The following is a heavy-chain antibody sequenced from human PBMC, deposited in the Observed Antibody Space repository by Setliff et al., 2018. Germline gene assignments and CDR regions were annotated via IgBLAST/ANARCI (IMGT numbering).Heavy chain of an antibody. CDR3: ARDWSNNYWAFDI. CDR1: GFTFSSYW. D-gene: IGHD1-1*01. CDR2: MYTGGDT. J-gene: IGHJ3*02. Sequence: GGSLRLSCAASGFTFSSYWMSWVRQAPGKGLEWISVMYTGGDTNYADSVKGRFTVSRDNFKNTVDLQMNSLRAEDTAVYYCARDWSNNYWAFDIWGLGTVVTVSS. V-gene: IGHV3-66*01.